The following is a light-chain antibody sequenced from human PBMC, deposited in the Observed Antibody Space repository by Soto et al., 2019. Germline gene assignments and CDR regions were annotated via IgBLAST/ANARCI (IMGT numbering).Light chain of an antibody. CDR1: QSINKY. Sequence: DIQMTQSPSSLSASVGDRVTITCRASQSINKYINWYQQKPGKAPNLLINGASSLQSGVPSRFSGSGSGTDFTLTITSLQPEDIATYCCQQSYSPWTFGQGTKVDIK. CDR2: GAS. J-gene: IGKJ1*01. V-gene: IGKV1-39*01. CDR3: QQSYSPWT.